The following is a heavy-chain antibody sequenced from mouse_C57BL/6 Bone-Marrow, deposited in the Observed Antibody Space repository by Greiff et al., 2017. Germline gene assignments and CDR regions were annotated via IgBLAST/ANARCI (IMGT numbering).Heavy chain of an antibody. CDR1: GFTFSSYT. Sequence: EVQLVESGGGLVKPGGSLKLSCAASGFTFSSYTMSWVRQTPEKRLEWVATISGGGGNTYYPASVKGRFTISRDYAKHTLYLQMSSLRSEDTDLYDCARCYYDGSSLLWDYWGQGTTVTVSA. CDR3: ARCYYDGSSLLWDY. V-gene: IGHV5-9*01. J-gene: IGHJ2*01. D-gene: IGHD1-1*01. CDR2: ISGGGGNT.